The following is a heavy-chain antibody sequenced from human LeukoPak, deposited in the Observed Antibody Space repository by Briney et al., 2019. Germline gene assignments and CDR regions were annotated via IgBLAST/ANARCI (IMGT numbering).Heavy chain of an antibody. D-gene: IGHD6-13*01. V-gene: IGHV3-33*01. CDR1: GFTFSDYG. CDR2: IWYDGSNK. Sequence: GRSLRLSCATSGFTFSDYGMHWVRQAPGKGLEWVAVIWYDGSNKYYADSVKGRFTISGDNSKNTLYLQMNSLRAEDTAVYYCARRMAAAGTGGGDYWGQGTLVTVSS. J-gene: IGHJ4*02. CDR3: ARRMAAAGTGGGDY.